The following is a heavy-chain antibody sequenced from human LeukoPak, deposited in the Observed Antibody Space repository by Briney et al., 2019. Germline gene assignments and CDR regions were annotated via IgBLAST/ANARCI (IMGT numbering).Heavy chain of an antibody. V-gene: IGHV3-11*01. CDR2: ISSSGSTI. Sequence: YISSSGSTIYYADSVKGRFTISRDNAKNSLYLQMNSLRAEDTAVYYCARGKVRFFYGMDVWGQGTTVTVSS. CDR3: ARGKVRFFYGMDV. D-gene: IGHD3-3*01. J-gene: IGHJ6*02.